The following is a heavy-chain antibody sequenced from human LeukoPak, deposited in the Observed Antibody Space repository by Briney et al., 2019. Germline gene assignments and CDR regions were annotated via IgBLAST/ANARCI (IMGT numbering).Heavy chain of an antibody. V-gene: IGHV4-34*01. D-gene: IGHD3-10*01. CDR2: INHSGST. J-gene: IGHJ4*02. Sequence: PSETLSLTCAVYGGSFSGYYWSWIRQPPGKGLDWNGEINHSGSTNYNPSLKSRVTISVDTSKNQSSLKLSSVTAADTAVYYCARGIYRTRGSVPFDYWGQGNLVTVSS. CDR3: ARGIYRTRGSVPFDY. CDR1: GGSFSGYY.